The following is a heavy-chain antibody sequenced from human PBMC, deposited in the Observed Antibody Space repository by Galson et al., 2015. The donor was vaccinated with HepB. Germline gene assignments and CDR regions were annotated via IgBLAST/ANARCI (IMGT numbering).Heavy chain of an antibody. CDR2: ISWNSGSI. CDR3: AQACKLTQPIDY. Sequence: SLRLSCAAAAVTFDDYAMYWVLQAPGEGLVGVSGISWNSGSIGYEDSVKGRFTISRDNAKNPMYLQMNSVRAEDTALYYCAQACKLTQPIDYWGQGTLVTVSS. D-gene: IGHD2-8*01. V-gene: IGHV3-9*01. J-gene: IGHJ4*02. CDR1: AVTFDDYA.